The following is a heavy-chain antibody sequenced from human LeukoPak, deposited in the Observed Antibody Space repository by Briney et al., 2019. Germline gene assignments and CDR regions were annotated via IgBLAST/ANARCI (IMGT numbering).Heavy chain of an antibody. Sequence: GGSLRLSCAASGFSFSSYAMSWVRQAPGKGLEWVSAISGSGGSTYYADSVKGRFTISRDNSKNTLYLQMNSLRAEDTAVYYCASSPTVTTDRYFDYWGQGTLVTVSS. CDR1: GFSFSSYA. V-gene: IGHV3-23*01. J-gene: IGHJ4*02. CDR3: ASSPTVTTDRYFDY. CDR2: ISGSGGST. D-gene: IGHD4-17*01.